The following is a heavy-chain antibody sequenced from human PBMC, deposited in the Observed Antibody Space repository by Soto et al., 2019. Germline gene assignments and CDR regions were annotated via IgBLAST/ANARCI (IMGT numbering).Heavy chain of an antibody. CDR1: GFTFSNAW. Sequence: PGGSLRLSCAASGFTFSNAWMNWVRQAPGKGLEWVGRIKSKTDGGTTDYDAPVKGRFTISRDDSKNALYLQMNSLKTEDTSVYYCTTGGSIAAAGYGMDVWGQGTTVTVSS. CDR2: IKSKTDGGTT. V-gene: IGHV3-15*07. CDR3: TTGGSIAAAGYGMDV. J-gene: IGHJ6*02. D-gene: IGHD6-13*01.